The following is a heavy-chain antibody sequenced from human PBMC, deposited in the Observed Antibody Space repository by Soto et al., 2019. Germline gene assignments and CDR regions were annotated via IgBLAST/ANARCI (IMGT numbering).Heavy chain of an antibody. CDR3: ARTSLTIFGPSNDYYGMGV. CDR1: GGSISSGEYY. Sequence: SETLSLTCTVSGGSISSGEYYWTWIRQPPGKGMEWIGYISYSGSTHYNPSLKSRVSITVDTSKNQFSLNLASVSAEDTAVYYCARTSLTIFGPSNDYYGMGVWGRGTTVTVSS. V-gene: IGHV4-30-4*01. D-gene: IGHD3-3*01. J-gene: IGHJ6*02. CDR2: ISYSGST.